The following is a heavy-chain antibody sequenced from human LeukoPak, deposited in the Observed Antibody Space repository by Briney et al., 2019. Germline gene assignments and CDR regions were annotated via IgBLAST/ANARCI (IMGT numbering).Heavy chain of an antibody. V-gene: IGHV1-69*01. CDR3: ARKPPIVVALNTCFAP. D-gene: IGHD3-22*01. Sequence: SVKVSCKASGGTFSSYAISWVRQAPGQGLEWMGGIIPIFGTANYAQKFQGRVTITADESTSTAYMELSSLRSEDTAVCYCARKPPIVVALNTCFAPWAQGTLVPVSS. CDR1: GGTFSSYA. CDR2: IIPIFGTA. J-gene: IGHJ5*02.